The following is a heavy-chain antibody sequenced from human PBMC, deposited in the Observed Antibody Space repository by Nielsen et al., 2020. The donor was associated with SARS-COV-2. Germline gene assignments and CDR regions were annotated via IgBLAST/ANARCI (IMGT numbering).Heavy chain of an antibody. J-gene: IGHJ6*02. V-gene: IGHV3-74*01. CDR3: VKWVQLDLGYYYHGMDV. Sequence: GGSLRLSCAASGFTLSRYWMNWVRQVPGKGLAWVSRISSDGTKTTYADSVKGRFTISKDNTRNTLYLQMNSLTAEDTAVYYCVKWVQLDLGYYYHGMDVWGQGTTVTVSS. D-gene: IGHD6-6*01. CDR1: GFTLSRYW. CDR2: ISSDGTKT.